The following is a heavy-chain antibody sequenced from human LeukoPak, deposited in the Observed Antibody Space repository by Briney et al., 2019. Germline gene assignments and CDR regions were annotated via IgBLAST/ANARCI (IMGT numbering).Heavy chain of an antibody. J-gene: IGHJ6*03. Sequence: NPSGTLSLTCTVSGGSISSHYWSWIRQPPGKGLEWIVYIYYSGSTNYNPSLKGRVTISVDTSKNQFSLKLSSVTAADTAVYYCARGPAYYDFWSGYSYYYMDVWGKGTTVTVSS. V-gene: IGHV4-59*11. D-gene: IGHD3-3*01. CDR1: GGSISSHY. CDR2: IYYSGST. CDR3: ARGPAYYDFWSGYSYYYMDV.